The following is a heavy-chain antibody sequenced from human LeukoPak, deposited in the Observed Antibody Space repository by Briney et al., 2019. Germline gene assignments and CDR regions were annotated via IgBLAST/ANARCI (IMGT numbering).Heavy chain of an antibody. CDR3: AKDWTMTTVTFFDY. CDR2: ISYDGSSK. D-gene: IGHD4-17*01. CDR1: GFTFSSYG. Sequence: PGGSLRLSCAASGFTFSSYGMHWVRQAPGRGLEWVAVISYDGSSKYYADSVKGRFTISRDNSKNTLYLQMNSLRAEDTAVYYCAKDWTMTTVTFFDYWGQGTLVTVSS. J-gene: IGHJ4*02. V-gene: IGHV3-30*18.